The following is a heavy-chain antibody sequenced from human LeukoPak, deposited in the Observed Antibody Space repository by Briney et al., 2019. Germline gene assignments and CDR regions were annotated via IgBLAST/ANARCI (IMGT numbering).Heavy chain of an antibody. V-gene: IGHV1-8*02. CDR3: ARDRYCSSTSCLRAGYYYMDV. D-gene: IGHD2-2*01. CDR2: MNPGSGNT. J-gene: IGHJ6*03. Sequence: ASVKVSCKASGYTFGSYDINWVRKATGQGLEWMGWMNPGSGNTGYAQRFQGRVTMTRDTSISTAYMELSGLRSEDTAVYYCARDRYCSSTSCLRAGYYYMDVWGKGTTVTVSS. CDR1: GYTFGSYD.